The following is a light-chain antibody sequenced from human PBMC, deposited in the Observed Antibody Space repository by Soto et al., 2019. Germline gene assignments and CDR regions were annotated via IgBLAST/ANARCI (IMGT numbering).Light chain of an antibody. CDR3: PSYASSLSGYV. V-gene: IGLV1-40*01. J-gene: IGLJ1*01. CDR1: SSNIGAGYD. CDR2: GNS. Sequence: QSVLTQPPSVSGAPGQRVTISCTGSSSNIGAGYDVHWYQQLPGTAPKLLIYGNSNRPSGVPDRFSGSKSGTSASLAITGLQAEDEADYYCPSYASSLSGYVFGTGTQLTVL.